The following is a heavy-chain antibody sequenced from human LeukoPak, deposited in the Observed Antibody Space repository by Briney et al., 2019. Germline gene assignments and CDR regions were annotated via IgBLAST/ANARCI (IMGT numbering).Heavy chain of an antibody. Sequence: ASVKVSCKASGYTFTSYYMHWVRQAPGQGLEWMGIINPSGGSTSYAQEFQGRVTMTRDTSTSTVYMELSSLRSEDTAVYYCARGGIGVPAAPRDYYYYMDVWGKGTTVTVSS. CDR1: GYTFTSYY. CDR3: ARGGIGVPAAPRDYYYYMDV. D-gene: IGHD2-2*01. V-gene: IGHV1-46*03. CDR2: INPSGGST. J-gene: IGHJ6*03.